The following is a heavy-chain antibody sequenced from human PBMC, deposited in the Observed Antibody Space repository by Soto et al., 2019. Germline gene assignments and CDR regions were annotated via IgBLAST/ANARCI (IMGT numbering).Heavy chain of an antibody. CDR1: GASISSGDFH. D-gene: IGHD2-21*01. CDR2: IDFSGRT. J-gene: IGHJ6*02. Sequence: SETLSLTCAVSGASISSGDFHWTWIRQRPGEGLEWIGYIDFSGRTYYNPSLRSRLSISVDTSQNHFSLRLNSMTAADTAVYYCTRHSPPPPYFAYYGMDVWGQGTTVTVSS. V-gene: IGHV4-31*11. CDR3: TRHSPPPPYFAYYGMDV.